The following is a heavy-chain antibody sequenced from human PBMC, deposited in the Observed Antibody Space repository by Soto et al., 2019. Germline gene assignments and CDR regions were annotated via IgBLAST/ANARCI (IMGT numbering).Heavy chain of an antibody. CDR1: GGSITRHSW. Sequence: QVQLQESGPGLVPPSGTLSLTCAVSGGSITRHSWWSWVRQPPGKGLEWIGEIHHSGTTNYNPSLKSRVTLSVDKSRNQGSLKLNSVTAADTAMFDCARQDFYTMGVWGRGTTVTVSS. CDR2: IHHSGTT. J-gene: IGHJ6*02. CDR3: ARQDFYTMGV. V-gene: IGHV4-4*02.